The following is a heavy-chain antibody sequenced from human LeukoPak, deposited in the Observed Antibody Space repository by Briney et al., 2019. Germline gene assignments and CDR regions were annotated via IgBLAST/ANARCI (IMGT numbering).Heavy chain of an antibody. CDR1: GFTFSSYG. J-gene: IGHJ4*02. V-gene: IGHV3-23*01. CDR2: ISGSGGST. CDR3: AKEGPGVRGVQGPLDY. D-gene: IGHD3-10*01. Sequence: PGGSLRLSCAASGFTFSSYGMHWARQAPGKGLEWVSAISGSGGSTYYADSVKGRFTISRDNSKNTLYLQMNSLRAEDTAVYYCAKEGPGVRGVQGPLDYWGQGTLVTVSS.